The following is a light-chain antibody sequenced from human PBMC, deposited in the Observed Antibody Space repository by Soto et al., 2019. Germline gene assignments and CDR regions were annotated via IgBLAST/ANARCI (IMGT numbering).Light chain of an antibody. CDR3: SSYTNINTRACV. CDR1: RSDVGGYNY. Sequence: QSVLTQPRPVSGSPGQSVTISCTGTRSDVGGYNYVSWYQQHPGKAPKLMIYDVTDRPSGVSNRFSGSKSGNTASLTISGLQAEDEAEYDCSSYTNINTRACVFGTGTKVTVL. V-gene: IGLV2-14*01. J-gene: IGLJ1*01. CDR2: DVT.